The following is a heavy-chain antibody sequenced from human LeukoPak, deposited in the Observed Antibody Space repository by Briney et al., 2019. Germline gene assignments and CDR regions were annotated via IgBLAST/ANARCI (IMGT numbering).Heavy chain of an antibody. CDR2: ISYNGNT. CDR3: ARIGARSPDY. V-gene: IGHV4-59*08. Sequence: PPETLSLTCTVSGGSISSYYWSWIRQPPGKGLEWIGYISYNGNTNYNPSLKSRATISVNTSKTQFSLNLSSVTAADTAVYYCARIGARSPDYWGQGTLVTVSS. D-gene: IGHD1-14*01. J-gene: IGHJ4*02. CDR1: GGSISSYY.